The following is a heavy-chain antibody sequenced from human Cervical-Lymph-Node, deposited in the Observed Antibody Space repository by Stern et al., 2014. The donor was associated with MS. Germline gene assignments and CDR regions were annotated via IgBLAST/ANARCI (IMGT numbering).Heavy chain of an antibody. V-gene: IGHV1-69*14. Sequence: QDQLVQSGAVVKKSGSSVKVSCKASGGISWVRQAPGQGLEWMGGVLPFVGTSNYAQRFQGRVPITANTSPNTVFFDLNSLACDDPGVFSWGGGGGDNWFDPWGQGTLVTVSS. CDR3: GGGGGDNWFDP. D-gene: IGHD3-16*01. J-gene: IGHJ5*02. CDR2: VLPFVGTS. CDR1: GG.